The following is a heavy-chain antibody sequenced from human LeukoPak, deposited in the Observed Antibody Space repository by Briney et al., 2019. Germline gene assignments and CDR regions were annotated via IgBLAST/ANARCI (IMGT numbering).Heavy chain of an antibody. CDR2: INPNSGGT. CDR1: GYTFTGYY. Sequence: ASVKVSCKASGYTFTGYYIHWVRQAPGQGLGWMGRINPNSGGTNYTQKLQGRVTMTRDTSISTAYMELRRLTSDDTAVYYCARHHESYKYYGDYLNCFDPWGQGTLVTVSS. D-gene: IGHD4-17*01. V-gene: IGHV1-2*06. CDR3: ARHHESYKYYGDYLNCFDP. J-gene: IGHJ5*02.